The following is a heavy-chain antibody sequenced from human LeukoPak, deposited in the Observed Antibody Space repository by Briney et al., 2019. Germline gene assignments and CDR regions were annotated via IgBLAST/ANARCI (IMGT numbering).Heavy chain of an antibody. CDR2: INPNSGGT. CDR1: GYTLTELS. CDR3: ARDPGYCSGGNCYYNYFDY. V-gene: IGHV1-2*02. Sequence: ASVKVSCKVSGYTLTELSMHWVRQAPGKGLEWMGWINPNSGGTNYAQKFQGRVSMTRDMSTSTVYMELSSLRSEDTAVYYCARDPGYCSGGNCYYNYFDYWGQGILVTVSS. D-gene: IGHD2-15*01. J-gene: IGHJ4*02.